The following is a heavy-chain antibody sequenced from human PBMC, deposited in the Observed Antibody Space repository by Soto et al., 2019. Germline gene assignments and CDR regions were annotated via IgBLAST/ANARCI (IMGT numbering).Heavy chain of an antibody. D-gene: IGHD3-10*01. CDR2: IYYSGST. V-gene: IGHV4-39*07. CDR3: ATGDGSGSYTQQYYDY. J-gene: IGHJ4*02. CDR1: GGSISSSSYY. Sequence: PSETRSLTCTVSGGSISSSSYYWGWIRQPPGKGLEWIGSIYYSGSTYYNPSLKSRVTISVDTSKNQFSLKLSSVTAADTAMYYSATGDGSGSYTQQYYDYWGEGTLVTVSS.